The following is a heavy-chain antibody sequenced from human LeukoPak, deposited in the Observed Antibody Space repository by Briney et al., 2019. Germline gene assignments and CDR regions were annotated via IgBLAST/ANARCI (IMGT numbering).Heavy chain of an antibody. J-gene: IGHJ4*02. D-gene: IGHD3-22*01. CDR2: ISGSGVST. CDR1: GFIFSTYS. CDR3: AKDRSYYDSSGYIYYFDY. Sequence: GGSLRLSCAASGFIFSTYSMNWVRQAPGKGLEWVSGISGSGVSTYYADSVKGRFTISRDNSKNTLYLQMNSLRAEDTAVYYCAKDRSYYDSSGYIYYFDYWGQGTLVTVSS. V-gene: IGHV3-23*01.